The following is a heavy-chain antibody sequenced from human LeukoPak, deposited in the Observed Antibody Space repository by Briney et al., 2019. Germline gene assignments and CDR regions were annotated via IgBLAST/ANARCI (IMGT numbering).Heavy chain of an antibody. CDR1: GDSISSYY. Sequence: PSETLSLTCTVSGDSISSYYWSWIRQPPGKGLEWIGYIYSSGSTNYDPSLKSRVTILVDTSKNQFSLKLSSVTAADTAVYYCARVNPEGIAVAGSFDYWGQGTLVTVSS. CDR2: IYSSGST. V-gene: IGHV4-59*13. D-gene: IGHD6-19*01. J-gene: IGHJ4*02. CDR3: ARVNPEGIAVAGSFDY.